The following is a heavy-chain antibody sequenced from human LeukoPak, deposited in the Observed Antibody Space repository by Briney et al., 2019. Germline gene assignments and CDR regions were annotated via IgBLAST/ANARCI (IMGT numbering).Heavy chain of an antibody. V-gene: IGHV1-18*01. CDR1: GYTFTSYG. D-gene: IGHD5-18*01. CDR3: AGRPDTAMVPIFDY. Sequence: ASVKVSCKASGYTFTSYGISWVRQAPGQGLEWMGWISTYNGDTNYAQKLQGRVTMTTDTSTNTAYMELSRLSSDDTAVYFCAGRPDTAMVPIFDYWGQGTLVTISS. CDR2: ISTYNGDT. J-gene: IGHJ4*02.